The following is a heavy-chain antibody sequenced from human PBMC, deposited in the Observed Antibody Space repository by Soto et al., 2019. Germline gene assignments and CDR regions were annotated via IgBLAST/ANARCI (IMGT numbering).Heavy chain of an antibody. CDR2: SKNKANSYTT. V-gene: IGHV3-72*01. Sequence: EVQLVESGGGWVQPGGSLRLSCAASGFTFSDHYMDWVRQAPGKGLEWVGSSKNKANSYTTEYAASVKGRFTVSIDDSNYSLYLQMNSLNTEDTAVYYCSRSINRSAYPPMDVWGKGTTVTVSS. D-gene: IGHD3-3*01. J-gene: IGHJ6*03. CDR3: SRSINRSAYPPMDV. CDR1: GFTFSDHY.